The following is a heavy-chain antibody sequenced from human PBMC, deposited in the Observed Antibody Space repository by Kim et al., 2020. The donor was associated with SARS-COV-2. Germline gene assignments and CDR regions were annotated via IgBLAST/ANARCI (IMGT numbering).Heavy chain of an antibody. CDR1: GFDFSAYS. CDR2: ISSSSGFL. Sequence: GGSLRLSCEASGFDFSAYSLNWVRQAPRKGLEWVAAISSSSGFLYYADSLRGRFTISRDNAKNSVYLQMNSLRAEDTAVYYCARELDSGHDLGFDLWGRGTLVSVSS. D-gene: IGHD5-12*01. J-gene: IGHJ2*01. CDR3: ARELDSGHDLGFDL. V-gene: IGHV3-21*01.